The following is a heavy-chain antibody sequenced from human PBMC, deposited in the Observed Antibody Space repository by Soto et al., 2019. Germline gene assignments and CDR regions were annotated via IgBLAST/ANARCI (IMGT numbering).Heavy chain of an antibody. CDR3: ARWSGYYGMDV. Sequence: LTCAISGDSVSSNSDTWNWIRQSSSRGLEWLRRTYYRSKWYNDYAVSVKSRMTINPDTSKNQFSLQLNSVTPEDTAVYYCARWSGYYGMDVWGQGTTVTVSS. J-gene: IGHJ6*02. D-gene: IGHD3-10*01. CDR1: GDSVSSNSDT. CDR2: TYYRSKWYN. V-gene: IGHV6-1*01.